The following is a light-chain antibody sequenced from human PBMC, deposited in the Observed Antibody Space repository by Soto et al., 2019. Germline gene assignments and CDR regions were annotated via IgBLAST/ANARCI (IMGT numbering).Light chain of an antibody. CDR1: QSVSSY. Sequence: EIVLTQSPATLSLSPGERATLSCRASQSVSSYLAWYQQKPGHAPRLLIYDASNRATGIPARFSGSGSGTDCTLTISSLEPEDFPVYYCQQRGNWPPFTFGGGTKVEIK. CDR3: QQRGNWPPFT. J-gene: IGKJ4*01. V-gene: IGKV3-11*01. CDR2: DAS.